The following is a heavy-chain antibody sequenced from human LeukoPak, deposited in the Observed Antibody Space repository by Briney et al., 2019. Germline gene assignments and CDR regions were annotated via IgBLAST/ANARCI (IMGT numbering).Heavy chain of an antibody. CDR2: ISAYNGNT. V-gene: IGHV1-18*01. D-gene: IGHD3-22*01. Sequence: ASVKVSCKASGYTFTSYGISWVRQAPGQGLEWMGWISAYNGNTNYAQKLQGRVTMTTDTSTSTAYMELRSLRSDDTAVYYCARLSSPRGSSGYHDAFDIWGQGTTVTVSS. CDR3: ARLSSPRGSSGYHDAFDI. J-gene: IGHJ3*02. CDR1: GYTFTSYG.